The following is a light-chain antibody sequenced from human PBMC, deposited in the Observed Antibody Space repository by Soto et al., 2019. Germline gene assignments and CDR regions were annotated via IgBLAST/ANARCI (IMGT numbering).Light chain of an antibody. CDR3: ATWADGPNVFYV. CDR1: SSNIGDNN. CDR2: SND. V-gene: IGLV1-44*01. J-gene: IGLJ1*01. Sequence: QSVLTQPPSASGTLGQRVTISCSGSSSNIGDNNVNWYQKLPGTATKLLIFSNDQRPSGVPDRFSGSKSGTSASLAINGLQSEDEDDYYCATWADGPNVFYVFGTGTKFTVL.